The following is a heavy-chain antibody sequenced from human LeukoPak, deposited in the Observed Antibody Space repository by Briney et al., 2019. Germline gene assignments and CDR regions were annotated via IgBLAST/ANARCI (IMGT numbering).Heavy chain of an antibody. D-gene: IGHD3-22*01. V-gene: IGHV1-69*13. CDR2: IIPIFGTA. CDR3: ARDTRDSSGHDAFDI. Sequence: ASVKVSCKASGGTFSSYAISWVRQAPGQGLEWMGGIIPIFGTANYAQKFRGRVTITADESTSTAYMELSSLRSEDTAVYYCARDTRDSSGHDAFDIWGQGTMVTVSS. J-gene: IGHJ3*02. CDR1: GGTFSSYA.